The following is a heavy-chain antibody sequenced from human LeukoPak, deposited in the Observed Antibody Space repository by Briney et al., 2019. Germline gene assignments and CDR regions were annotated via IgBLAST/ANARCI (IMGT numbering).Heavy chain of an antibody. D-gene: IGHD3-9*01. J-gene: IGHJ4*02. CDR3: ARETYYDILTGSYYFDY. CDR1: GGSISSGGYY. Sequence: SQTLSLTCTVSGGSISSGGYYWSWIRQHPGKGLEWIGYIYYSGSTYYSPSLKSRVTISVDTSKNQFSLKLSSVTAADTAVYYCARETYYDILTGSYYFDYWGQGTLVTVSS. V-gene: IGHV4-31*03. CDR2: IYYSGST.